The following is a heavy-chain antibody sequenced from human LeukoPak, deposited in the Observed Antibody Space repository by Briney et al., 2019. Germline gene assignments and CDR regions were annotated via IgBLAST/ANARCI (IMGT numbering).Heavy chain of an antibody. D-gene: IGHD3-3*01. CDR1: GFTFDDYA. V-gene: IGHV3-9*01. Sequence: SLRLSCAASGFTFDDYAMHWVRQAPGKGLEWVSGISWNSGSIGYADSVKGRFTISRDNAKNSLYLQMNSLRAEDTALYYCARPPRITIFGAVIYYMDVWGKGTTVTVSS. CDR3: ARPPRITIFGAVIYYMDV. J-gene: IGHJ6*03. CDR2: ISWNSGSI.